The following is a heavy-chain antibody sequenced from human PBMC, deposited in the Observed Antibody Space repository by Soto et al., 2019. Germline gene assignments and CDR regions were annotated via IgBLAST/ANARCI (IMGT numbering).Heavy chain of an antibody. CDR3: LRVVEAAPPHNDSHX. V-gene: IGHV4-39*01. Sequence: PSETLSLTCDVSGGYIDNSHSFWGWVRQPPGKGLEFIGSVYYSGGAYYSPSLKSRVTVSVDTSKNQLSLRVNSVTAADTAVYYCLRVVEAAPPHNDSHXWGQGILVTVSX. D-gene: IGHD3-22*01. CDR2: VYYSGGA. CDR1: GGYIDNSHSF. J-gene: IGHJ4*02.